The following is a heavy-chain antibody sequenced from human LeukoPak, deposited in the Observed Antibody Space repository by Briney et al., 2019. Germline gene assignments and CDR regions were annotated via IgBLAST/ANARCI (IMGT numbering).Heavy chain of an antibody. CDR2: IYTSGST. V-gene: IGHV4-61*02. Sequence: SQTLSLTCTVSGGSISSGSYYWSWIRQPAGKGLEWIGRIYTSGSTNYNPSLKNRVTISIDTSKSQFSLKLSSLTAADTAVYYCARGNKWISTSLSYYYMDVWGKGTTVTVSS. D-gene: IGHD5-12*01. J-gene: IGHJ6*03. CDR1: GGSISSGSYY. CDR3: ARGNKWISTSLSYYYMDV.